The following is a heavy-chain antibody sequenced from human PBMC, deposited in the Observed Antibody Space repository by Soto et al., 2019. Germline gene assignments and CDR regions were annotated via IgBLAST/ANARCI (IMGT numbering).Heavy chain of an antibody. J-gene: IGHJ6*02. V-gene: IGHV4-59*01. CDR3: ARDLWGYCGADCYPLDV. Sequence: SETLSLTCTVSGGSISSYYWSWIRQPPGKGLEWIGYISYSGSTNYNPSLKSRVTISVDTSTNQFSLKLSSVTASDTAVYYCARDLWGYCGADCYPLDVWGQGTTVTVSS. D-gene: IGHD2-21*02. CDR2: ISYSGST. CDR1: GGSISSYY.